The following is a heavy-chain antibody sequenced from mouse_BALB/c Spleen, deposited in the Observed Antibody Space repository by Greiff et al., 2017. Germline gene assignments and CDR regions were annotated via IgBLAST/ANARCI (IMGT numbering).Heavy chain of an antibody. CDR3: ARDDYYGNFAWFAY. J-gene: IGHJ3*01. D-gene: IGHD2-1*01. CDR1: GFSLTSYG. V-gene: IGHV2-9*02. Sequence: VKLVESGPGLVAPSQSLSITCTVSGFSLTSYGVHWVRQPPGKGLEWLGVIWAGGSTNYNSALMCRLSISKDNSKSQVFLKMNSLQTDDTAMYYCARDDYYGNFAWFAYWGQGTLVTVSA. CDR2: IWAGGST.